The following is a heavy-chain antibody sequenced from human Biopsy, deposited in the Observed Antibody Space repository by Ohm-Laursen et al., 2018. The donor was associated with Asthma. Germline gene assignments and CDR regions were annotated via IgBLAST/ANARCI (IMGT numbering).Heavy chain of an antibody. CDR2: ISYGGKT. CDR3: ARRITIFGVVQKDHGMDA. CDR1: GGSMTPTSHY. J-gene: IGHJ6*02. V-gene: IGHV4-39*01. D-gene: IGHD3-3*01. Sequence: TLSLTCTVSGGSMTPTSHYWDWIRQAPGKGLEWIGHISYGGKTSYNPSLKNRVTISRDTSKNQFSLRLTCVPAADTAVYFCARRITIFGVVQKDHGMDAWGQGTTVIVSS.